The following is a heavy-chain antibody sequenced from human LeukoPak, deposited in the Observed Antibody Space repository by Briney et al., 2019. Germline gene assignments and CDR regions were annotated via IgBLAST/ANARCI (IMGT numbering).Heavy chain of an antibody. CDR1: GFTFSSYS. D-gene: IGHD3-22*01. CDR2: ISSSSSYI. Sequence: PGRSLRLSCAASGFTFSSYSMNWVRQAPGKGLEWVSSISSSSSYIYYADSVKGRFTISRDNAKNSLYLQMNSLRAEDTAVYYCARGPYYYDSSGYYGTDYWGQGTLVTVSS. V-gene: IGHV3-21*01. J-gene: IGHJ4*02. CDR3: ARGPYYYDSSGYYGTDY.